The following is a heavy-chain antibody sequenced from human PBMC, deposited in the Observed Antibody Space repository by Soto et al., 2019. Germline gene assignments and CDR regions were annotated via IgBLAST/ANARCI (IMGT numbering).Heavy chain of an antibody. CDR1: GFTFSSYV. V-gene: IGHV3-33*01. Sequence: GGSLRLSCAASGFTFSSYVMHWVRQAPGKGLEWVAVIWYDGSNKYYADSVKGRFTISRDNSKNTLYLQMNSLRAEDTAVYYWARGYGDYYYGMDVWGQGTTVTVSS. J-gene: IGHJ6*02. CDR3: ARGYGDYYYGMDV. D-gene: IGHD4-17*01. CDR2: IWYDGSNK.